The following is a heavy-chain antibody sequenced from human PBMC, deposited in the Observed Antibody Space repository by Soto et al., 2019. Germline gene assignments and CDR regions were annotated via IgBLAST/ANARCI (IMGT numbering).Heavy chain of an antibody. D-gene: IGHD4-17*01. CDR2: IKQDGSEK. Sequence: VQLVESGGGLVQPGGSLRLSCAVSGFTFSIYWMSWVRQAPGKGLEWVANIKQDGSEKYYVDSVKGRFTISRDNAKNSLFLQMNSLRAEDSAVYYCAYGADGPLYFQHWGQGTLVTVSS. J-gene: IGHJ1*01. CDR1: GFTFSIYW. CDR3: AYGADGPLYFQH. V-gene: IGHV3-7*01.